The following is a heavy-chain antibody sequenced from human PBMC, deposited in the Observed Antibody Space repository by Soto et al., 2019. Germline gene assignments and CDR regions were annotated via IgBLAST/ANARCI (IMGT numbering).Heavy chain of an antibody. J-gene: IGHJ4*02. CDR2: IYWDDDK. CDR3: AHRLGYCSGGSCPFDY. CDR1: GFSLSTSGVG. D-gene: IGHD2-15*01. Sequence: SGPTLVKPTQTLTLTCTFSGFSLSTSGVGVGWIRQPPGKALEWLALIYWDDDKRYSPSLKSRLTITKDTSKNQVVLTMTNMDPVDTATYYCAHRLGYCSGGSCPFDYWGQGTLVTVSS. V-gene: IGHV2-5*02.